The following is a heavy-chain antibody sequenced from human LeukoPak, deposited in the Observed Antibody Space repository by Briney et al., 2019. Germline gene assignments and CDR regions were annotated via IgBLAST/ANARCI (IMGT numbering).Heavy chain of an antibody. D-gene: IGHD3-3*01. CDR3: KVFLVHSGIDY. J-gene: IGHJ4*02. Sequence: SETLSLTCTVSGGSISSYYWSWIRQPPGKGLEWIGYIYYSGSTNYNPSLKSRVTISVDTSKNQFSLKLSSVTAADTAVYYCKVFLVHSGIDYWGQGTLVTVSS. V-gene: IGHV4-59*01. CDR2: IYYSGST. CDR1: GGSISSYY.